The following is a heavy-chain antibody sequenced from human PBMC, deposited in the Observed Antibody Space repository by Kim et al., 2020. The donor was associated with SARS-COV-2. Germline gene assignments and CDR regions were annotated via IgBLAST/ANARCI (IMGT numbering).Heavy chain of an antibody. Sequence: SHGTTRYAQNLHGRAVMTSDTYTTTVYMDLSGLRSEDTAVYYCARPNMDVWGQGTTVTVSS. CDR3: ARPNMDV. V-gene: IGHV1-46*01. CDR2: SHGTT. J-gene: IGHJ6*02.